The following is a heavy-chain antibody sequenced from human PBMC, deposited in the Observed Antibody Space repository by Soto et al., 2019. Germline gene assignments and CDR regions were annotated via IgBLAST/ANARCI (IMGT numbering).Heavy chain of an antibody. CDR3: AREIGGYCSGGSCYTEYFQH. CDR2: IYHSGST. Sequence: SETLSLTCAVSGYSISSGYYWGWIRQPPGKGLEWIGSIYHSGSTYYNPSLKSRVTISVDTSKSQFSLKLSSVTAADTAVYYCAREIGGYCSGGSCYTEYFQHWGQGTLVTVSS. D-gene: IGHD2-15*01. J-gene: IGHJ1*01. CDR1: GYSISSGYY. V-gene: IGHV4-38-2*02.